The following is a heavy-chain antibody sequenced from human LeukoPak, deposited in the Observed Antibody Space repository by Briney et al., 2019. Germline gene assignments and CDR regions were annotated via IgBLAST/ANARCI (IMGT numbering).Heavy chain of an antibody. D-gene: IGHD4-17*01. Sequence: AGGSLRLSCAASGFTFSSYAMSWVRQAPGKGLEWVAVISYDGSNKYYADSVKGRFTISRDNSKNTLYLQMNSLRAEDTAVYYCAKTPTRRADIRSLDYWGQGTLVTVSS. V-gene: IGHV3-30-3*02. J-gene: IGHJ4*02. CDR2: ISYDGSNK. CDR1: GFTFSSYA. CDR3: AKTPTRRADIRSLDY.